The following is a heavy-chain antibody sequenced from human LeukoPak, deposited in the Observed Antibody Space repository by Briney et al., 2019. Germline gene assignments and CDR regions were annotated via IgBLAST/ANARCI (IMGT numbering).Heavy chain of an antibody. CDR2: IRGSGGGT. V-gene: IGHV3-23*01. CDR1: GFTFNSYA. D-gene: IGHD6-19*01. J-gene: IGHJ4*02. Sequence: PGGSLRLSCAASGFTFNSYAMSWVRQAPGKELEWVSAIRGSGGGTYYADSVKGRFTISRDNSKNTLYLQMNSLRDEDTALYYCAKAGIGVVGYFDYWGQGTLVTVSS. CDR3: AKAGIGVVGYFDY.